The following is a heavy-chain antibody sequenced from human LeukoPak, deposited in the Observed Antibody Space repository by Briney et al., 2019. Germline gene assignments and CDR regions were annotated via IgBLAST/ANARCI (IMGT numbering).Heavy chain of an antibody. V-gene: IGHV1-8*02. CDR3: LRGAYPSP. CDR1: GYTFTSYG. J-gene: IGHJ4*02. Sequence: ASVKVSCKASGYTFTSYGISWVRQAPGQGPEWMAWMNPGTNKKGFAQKFQGRVILTSDSSISTMYMEITSLTFDDTAVYYCLRGAYPSPWGQGTLVTVSS. CDR2: MNPGTNKK.